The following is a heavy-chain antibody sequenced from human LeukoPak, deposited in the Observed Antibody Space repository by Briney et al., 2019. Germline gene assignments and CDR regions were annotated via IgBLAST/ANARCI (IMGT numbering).Heavy chain of an antibody. J-gene: IGHJ4*02. CDR3: ARDRGDYDSSGYYGYFDY. V-gene: IGHV4-4*02. D-gene: IGHD3-22*01. CDR2: VNLQGST. CDR1: GGSISNTNW. Sequence: SETLSLTCGVSGGSISNTNWWTWVRQPPGKGLEWIGEVNLQGSTNYNPSLKSRVAISVDKSENHISLKLTSVTAADTAVYYCARDRGDYDSSGYYGYFDYWGQGALVTVSS.